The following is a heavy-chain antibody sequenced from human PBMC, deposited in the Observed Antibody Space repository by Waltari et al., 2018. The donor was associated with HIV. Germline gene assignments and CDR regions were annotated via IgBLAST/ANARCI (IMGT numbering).Heavy chain of an antibody. J-gene: IGHJ4*02. D-gene: IGHD4-17*01. V-gene: IGHV3-7*01. Sequence: EVQLVESGGGLVQPGGSLRLSCAASGFTFSSYWMNWVRQAPGKGLEGVANIKQDGSGKYYVDSVRGRFTISRDNAKNSLYLQMNSLRAEDTAVYYCARGFFDYGDYLYAPVIDYWGQGTLVTVSS. CDR3: ARGFFDYGDYLYAPVIDY. CDR1: GFTFSSYW. CDR2: IKQDGSGK.